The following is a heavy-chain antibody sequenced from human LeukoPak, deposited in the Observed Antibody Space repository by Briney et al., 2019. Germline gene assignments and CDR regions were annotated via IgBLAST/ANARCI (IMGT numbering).Heavy chain of an antibody. Sequence: GGSLRLSCAASGFTFSTYAMNWVRQAPGQGLEWVSGISGSGDNTYYADSVRGRFTISRDKSKRTVYLQMNSLGVEDTAIYYCARGRKLGAPTYFFDYWGQGTLVTVSS. CDR2: ISGSGDNT. V-gene: IGHV3-23*01. J-gene: IGHJ4*02. CDR3: ARGRKLGAPTYFFDY. CDR1: GFTFSTYA. D-gene: IGHD1-26*01.